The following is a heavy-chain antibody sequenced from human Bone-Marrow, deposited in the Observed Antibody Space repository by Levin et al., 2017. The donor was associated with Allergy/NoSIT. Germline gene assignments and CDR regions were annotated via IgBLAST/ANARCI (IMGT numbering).Heavy chain of an antibody. Sequence: GGSLRLSCAVSGFTFSDHYMDWVRQAPGKGLEWLGRSRNKANAYTTEYAASVNGRFTVSRDDSKKSLYLQMNSLQTEDTAVYYCARGGHCGGGTCYSDYFDYWGQGTLVTVSS. CDR1: GFTFSDHY. J-gene: IGHJ4*02. V-gene: IGHV3-72*01. D-gene: IGHD2-15*01. CDR3: ARGGHCGGGTCYSDYFDY. CDR2: SRNKANAYTT.